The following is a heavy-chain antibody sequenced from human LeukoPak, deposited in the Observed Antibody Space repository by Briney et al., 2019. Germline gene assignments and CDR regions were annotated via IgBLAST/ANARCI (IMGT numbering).Heavy chain of an antibody. Sequence: PSETLSLTCAVSGYSISSGYYWGWLRQPPGKGLEWIGNIYHSGSTYYNPSLRSRVTISVDTSKNQFSLKLSSVTAADTAVYYCARAGIGIRYYMDVWGKGTTVTVSS. CDR1: GYSISSGYY. J-gene: IGHJ6*03. CDR3: ARAGIGIRYYMDV. D-gene: IGHD3-10*01. V-gene: IGHV4-38-2*01. CDR2: IYHSGST.